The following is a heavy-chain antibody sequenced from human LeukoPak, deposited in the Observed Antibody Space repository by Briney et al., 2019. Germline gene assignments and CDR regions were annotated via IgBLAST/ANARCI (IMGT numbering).Heavy chain of an antibody. CDR2: IIPIFGTA. J-gene: IGHJ4*02. Sequence: SVKVSCKASGGTFSSYAISWVRQAPGQGLEWMGGIIPIFGTANYAQKFQGRVTITADESTSTAYMELSSLRSEDTAVYYCATGPLIAAAGLIDYWGQGTLVTVSS. CDR3: ATGPLIAAAGLIDY. D-gene: IGHD6-13*01. CDR1: GGTFSSYA. V-gene: IGHV1-69*13.